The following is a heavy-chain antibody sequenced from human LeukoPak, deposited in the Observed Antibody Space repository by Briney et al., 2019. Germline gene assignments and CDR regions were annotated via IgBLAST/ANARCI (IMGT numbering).Heavy chain of an antibody. J-gene: IGHJ3*02. CDR3: ARDMRRYSSGWYDAFVI. CDR2: IYHSGST. V-gene: IGHV4-38-2*02. D-gene: IGHD6-19*01. Sequence: SETLSLTCTVSGYSISSGYYWGWIRQPPGKGLEWIGSIYHSGSTYYNPSLKSRVTISVDTSKNQFSLKLSSVTAADTAVYYCARDMRRYSSGWYDAFVIWGQGTMVTVSS. CDR1: GYSISSGYY.